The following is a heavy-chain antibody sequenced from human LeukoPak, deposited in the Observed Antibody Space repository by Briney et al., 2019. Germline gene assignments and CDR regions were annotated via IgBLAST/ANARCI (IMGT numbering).Heavy chain of an antibody. Sequence: PSETLSLTCAVYGGSFSGYYWSWIRQPPGKGLEWIGEINHSGSTNYNPSLKSRVTISVDTSKNQFSLKLSSVTAADTAVYYCASHLTGSYYFDYWGQGTLVTVSS. V-gene: IGHV4-34*01. D-gene: IGHD3-9*01. CDR3: ASHLTGSYYFDY. J-gene: IGHJ4*02. CDR2: INHSGST. CDR1: GGSFSGYY.